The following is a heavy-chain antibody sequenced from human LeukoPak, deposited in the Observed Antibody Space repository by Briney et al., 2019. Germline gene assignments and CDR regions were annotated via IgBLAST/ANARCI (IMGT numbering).Heavy chain of an antibody. V-gene: IGHV4-31*03. CDR1: GGSISSGGYY. J-gene: IGHJ6*02. CDR3: ARAPIVVVPAAGADYYYYYGMDV. CDR2: IYYSGST. Sequence: SETLSLTCTVSGGSISSGGYYWSWIRQHPGKGLEWIGYIYYSGSTYYNPSLKSRVTISVDTSKNQFSLKLSSVTAADTAVYYCARAPIVVVPAAGADYYYYYGMDVWGQGTTVTVSS. D-gene: IGHD2-2*01.